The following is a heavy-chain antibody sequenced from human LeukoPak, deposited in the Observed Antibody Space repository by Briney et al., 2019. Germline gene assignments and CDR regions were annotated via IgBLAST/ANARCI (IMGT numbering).Heavy chain of an antibody. D-gene: IGHD2-21*02. J-gene: IGHJ6*03. CDR1: GYTFTSYG. CDR2: ISAYNGNT. CDR3: ARGPYCGGDCYSNYYSSYMDV. Sequence: ASVKVSCKASGYTFTSYGISGGRQAPGQGREWRGWISAYNGNTNYAQKLQGRVTMTTDTSTSTAYMALRSLRSDATAVYYCARGPYCGGDCYSNYYSSYMDVWGKGTTVTVSS. V-gene: IGHV1-18*01.